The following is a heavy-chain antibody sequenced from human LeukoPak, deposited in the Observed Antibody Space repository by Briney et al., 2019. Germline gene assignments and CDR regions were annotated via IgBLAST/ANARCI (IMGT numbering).Heavy chain of an antibody. CDR1: GGSTSSSNFY. J-gene: IGHJ4*02. CDR3: ARLGAGPTYYDFWSGYSSFYFDY. CDR2: IHYSGNT. Sequence: SETLSLTCTVSGGSTSSSNFYWGWIRQPPGKGLEWIGGIHYSGNTYYNPSLKSRVTISVDTSKNQFSLKLSSVTAADTAVYYCARLGAGPTYYDFWSGYSSFYFDYWGQGTLVTVSS. V-gene: IGHV4-39*01. D-gene: IGHD3-3*01.